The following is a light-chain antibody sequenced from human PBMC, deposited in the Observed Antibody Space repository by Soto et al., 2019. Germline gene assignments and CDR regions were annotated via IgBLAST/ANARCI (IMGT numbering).Light chain of an antibody. V-gene: IGLV2-8*01. CDR3: TSYAGGNNV. CDR1: SSDVGGYNY. J-gene: IGLJ1*01. Sequence: QSALTQPPSASGSPGQSVTISCTGTSSDVGGYNYVSWYQQHPGKVPKLMVYEVNKRPSGVPDRFSASKSVNTASLTVSGLQAEDEADYYCTSYAGGNNVFGTGTKLTVL. CDR2: EVN.